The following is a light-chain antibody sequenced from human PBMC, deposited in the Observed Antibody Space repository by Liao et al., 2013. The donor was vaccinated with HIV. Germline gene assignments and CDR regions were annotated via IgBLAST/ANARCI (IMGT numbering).Light chain of an antibody. V-gene: IGLV3-1*01. CDR2: QDT. CDR3: LVWDRTTYV. CDR1: KVGDKY. Sequence: SYELTQPPSVSVSPGQTATITCSGDKVGDKYVSWNQQRPGQSPVLVIYQDTKRPSGIPERFSGSNSGNTATLTISGTQAMDEADYYCLVWDRTTYVFGSGTAVTVL. J-gene: IGLJ1*01.